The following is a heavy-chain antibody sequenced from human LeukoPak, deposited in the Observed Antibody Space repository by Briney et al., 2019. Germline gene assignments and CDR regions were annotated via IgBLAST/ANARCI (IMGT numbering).Heavy chain of an antibody. CDR3: ARGLLWFGESRAFDP. D-gene: IGHD3-10*01. CDR1: GGSISSSSYY. CDR2: IYHSGST. Sequence: SETLSLTCTVSGGSISSSSYYWGWILQPPGKGLEWIGSIYHSGSTYYNPSLKSRVTISVDTSKNQFSLKLSSVTAADTAMYYCARGLLWFGESRAFDPWGQGTLVTVSS. V-gene: IGHV4-39*07. J-gene: IGHJ5*02.